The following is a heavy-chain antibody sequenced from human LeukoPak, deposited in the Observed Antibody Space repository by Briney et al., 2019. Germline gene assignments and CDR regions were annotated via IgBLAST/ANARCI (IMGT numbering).Heavy chain of an antibody. D-gene: IGHD6-19*01. CDR3: VRRGDASSGWGDHDF. V-gene: IGHV3-23*01. J-gene: IGHJ4*02. Sequence: PGGSLRLSCAASGFTFSRNAISWVRQAPGKGLEWVSTIGGSGDKTFYADSVKGRFTISRDNYKNMVHLQMNSLTGEDTALYYCVRRGDASSGWGDHDFWGQGALVTVSS. CDR1: GFTFSRNA. CDR2: IGGSGDKT.